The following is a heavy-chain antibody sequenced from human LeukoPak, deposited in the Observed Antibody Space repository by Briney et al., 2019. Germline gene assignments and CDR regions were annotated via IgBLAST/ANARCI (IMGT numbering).Heavy chain of an antibody. Sequence: SETLSLTCTVSGGSISSYYWSWIRQPPGKGQEWIGYINYSGSTNYNPSLRSRVSISVDASKNQFSLRLSSVTAADTAVYYCARGFNFDGSGFSLWGLGTLVTASS. CDR3: ARGFNFDGSGFSL. CDR2: INYSGST. CDR1: GGSISSYY. D-gene: IGHD3-22*01. V-gene: IGHV4-59*01. J-gene: IGHJ4*02.